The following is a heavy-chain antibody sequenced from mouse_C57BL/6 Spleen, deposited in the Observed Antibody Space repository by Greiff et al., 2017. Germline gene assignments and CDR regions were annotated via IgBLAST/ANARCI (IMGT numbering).Heavy chain of an antibody. CDR2: IAPSDSYT. J-gene: IGHJ4*01. CDR3: ARTLYYYAMDY. Sequence: QVQLQQPGAELVVPGASVKLSCKASGYTFTSYWMHWVKQRPGQGLEWIGEIAPSDSYTNYNQKFKGKSTLTVDKSSSTAYMQLSSLTSEDSAVYYCARTLYYYAMDYRGQGTSVTVSS. V-gene: IGHV1-69*01. D-gene: IGHD6-5*01. CDR1: GYTFTSYW.